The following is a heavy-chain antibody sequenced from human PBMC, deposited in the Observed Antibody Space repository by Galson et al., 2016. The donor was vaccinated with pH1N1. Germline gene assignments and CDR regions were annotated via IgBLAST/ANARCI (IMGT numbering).Heavy chain of an antibody. V-gene: IGHV3-7*01. CDR3: ARGDYGDYVGEFDY. D-gene: IGHD4-17*01. Sequence: SLRLSCAASEFTFSSYWMSWVRQAPGKGLEWVANINQDGSVKYYVDPVKGRFTISRDNAKNSVYLQMNSLSAEDTAVYYCARGDYGDYVGEFDYWGQGTLVTVSS. CDR2: INQDGSVK. J-gene: IGHJ4*02. CDR1: EFTFSSYW.